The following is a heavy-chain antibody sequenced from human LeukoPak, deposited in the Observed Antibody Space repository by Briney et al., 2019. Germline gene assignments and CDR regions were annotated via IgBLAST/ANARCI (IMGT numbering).Heavy chain of an antibody. J-gene: IGHJ4*02. CDR2: ISGRGGRT. D-gene: IGHD1-26*01. Sequence: GGSLRLSCAASGFTFTNYKISWVRQAPGKGLDWVSGISGRGGRTYYVDSVKGRFTISRDNSKNTLYLQMNGLRAEDTAVYYCAKGEHQPTLSFDYWGQGTLVTVSS. CDR1: GFTFTNYK. CDR3: AKGEHQPTLSFDY. V-gene: IGHV3-23*01.